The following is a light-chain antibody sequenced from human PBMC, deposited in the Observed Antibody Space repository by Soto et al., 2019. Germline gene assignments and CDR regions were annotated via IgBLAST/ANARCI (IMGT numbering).Light chain of an antibody. CDR1: NIGSKS. CDR3: QVWDSSSDPVV. Sequence: SYELTQPPSVSVAPGKTARITCGGNNIGSKSVHWYQQKPGQAPVLVIYYDSDRPSGIPERFSGSNSGNTATLTISRVEDGDEDDYYCQVWDSSSDPVVFGGGTKVTVL. CDR2: YDS. J-gene: IGLJ2*01. V-gene: IGLV3-21*04.